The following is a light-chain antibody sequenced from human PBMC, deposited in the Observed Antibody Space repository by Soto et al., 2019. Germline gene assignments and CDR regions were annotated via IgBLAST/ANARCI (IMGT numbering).Light chain of an antibody. CDR3: ATWDDSLNAFV. Sequence: QSVLTQPASVSGSPGQSITISCTGTSGDVGAYDFVSWYQHHPGKAPRLVIYDVSRRPAGASDRFSGSKSGSTASLTISGLHSEDEADYYCATWDDSLNAFVFGTGTKVTVL. J-gene: IGLJ1*01. V-gene: IGLV2-14*01. CDR2: DVS. CDR1: SGDVGAYDF.